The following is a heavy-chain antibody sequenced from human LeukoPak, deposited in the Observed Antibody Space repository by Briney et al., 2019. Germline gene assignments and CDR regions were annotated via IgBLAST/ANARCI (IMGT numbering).Heavy chain of an antibody. CDR3: AKGVYSGYDYGAFDI. D-gene: IGHD5-12*01. Sequence: GGSLRLSCTASEFTVSSNYMNWVRQAPGKGLEWVSGISWNSGSIGYADSVKGRFTISRDNAKNSLYLQMNSLRAEDTALYYCAKGVYSGYDYGAFDIWGQGTMVTVSS. J-gene: IGHJ3*02. CDR1: EFTVSSNY. V-gene: IGHV3-9*01. CDR2: ISWNSGSI.